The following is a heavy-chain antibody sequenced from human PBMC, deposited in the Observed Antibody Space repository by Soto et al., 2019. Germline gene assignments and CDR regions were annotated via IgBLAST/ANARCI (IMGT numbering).Heavy chain of an antibody. D-gene: IGHD1-20*01. CDR2: IDYSGTA. CDR3: ARITGRHLDY. V-gene: IGHV4-39*01. J-gene: IGHJ4*02. Sequence: SETLSLTCTVSCVSISVTNVFWGWVRQSPGKGLEWIGNIDYSGTAYFSPSLATRVTFHVDTSKNQFSLTLYSVTAADTAVYYCARITGRHLDYWGQGILVTVSS. CDR1: CVSISVTNVF.